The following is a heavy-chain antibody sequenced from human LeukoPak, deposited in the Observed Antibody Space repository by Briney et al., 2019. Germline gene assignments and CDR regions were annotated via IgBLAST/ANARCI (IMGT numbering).Heavy chain of an antibody. J-gene: IGHJ5*01. V-gene: IGHV3-30*18. CDR3: AKLGQIRHFDFVNWFDS. CDR1: GFTFSRFT. Sequence: GRSRRLSCVASGFTFSRFTTHWVRQAPGKGPEWVSLISSDATNKYYADSVKGRFTISRDNSRNTLYLQMNSLRAEDTAVYYCAKLGQIRHFDFVNWFDSWGQGTLVIVSS. CDR2: ISSDATNK. D-gene: IGHD3-9*01.